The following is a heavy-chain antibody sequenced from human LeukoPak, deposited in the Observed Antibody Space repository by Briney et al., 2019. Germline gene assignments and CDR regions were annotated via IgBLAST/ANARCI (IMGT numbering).Heavy chain of an antibody. CDR2: IYSGGST. J-gene: IGHJ4*02. V-gene: IGHV3-53*01. CDR1: GFTVSNNY. D-gene: IGHD6-6*01. Sequence: PGGSLRLSCAASGFTVSNNYMSWVRQAPGKGLEWVSVIYSGGSTYYADSVKGRFTISRDTSKNTLSLQMNSLRAEDTAVYYCASLSLGHYWGQGTLVTDSS. CDR3: ASLSLGHY.